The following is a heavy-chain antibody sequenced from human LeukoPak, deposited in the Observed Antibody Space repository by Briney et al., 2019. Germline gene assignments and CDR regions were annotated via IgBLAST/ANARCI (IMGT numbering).Heavy chain of an antibody. CDR1: GGSISSYY. D-gene: IGHD3-22*01. V-gene: IGHV4-59*01. J-gene: IGHJ3*02. CDR3: ARDNYYDSSVAFDI. Sequence: SETLFLTCTVSGGSISSYYWSWIRQPPGKGLEWIGYIYYSGSTNYNPSLKSPVAISVDTSKNQFSLTLSSVTAADTAVYYCARDNYYDSSVAFDIWGQGTMVTVSS. CDR2: IYYSGST.